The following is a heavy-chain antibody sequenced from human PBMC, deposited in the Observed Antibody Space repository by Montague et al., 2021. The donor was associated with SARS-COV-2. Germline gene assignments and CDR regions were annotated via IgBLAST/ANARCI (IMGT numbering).Heavy chain of an antibody. CDR1: GGSISDGGYS. D-gene: IGHD2-2*02. CDR3: ASLTLGYCSSTSCYSDWFDP. CDR2: IYYSGST. Sequence: TLSLTCTVSGGSISDGGYSWTWLRQLPGKGLEWIGCIYYSGSTFYNPSLKSRLTISVDTSKNQFSLKLSSVTAADTAVYYCASLTLGYCSSTSCYSDWFDPWGQGTLVTVSS. V-gene: IGHV4-31*03. J-gene: IGHJ5*02.